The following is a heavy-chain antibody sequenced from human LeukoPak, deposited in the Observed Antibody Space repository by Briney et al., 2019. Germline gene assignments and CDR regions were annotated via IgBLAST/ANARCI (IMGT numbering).Heavy chain of an antibody. Sequence: PGGSLRLSCAASGFTFHGYPMTWVRQAPGKGLEWASTISGSGLSTYYADSVKGRFSISRDNSNQTLYLHMSSVRADDTAVYYCARGQGVVGATTRGYFGYWGQGALVTVSS. CDR2: ISGSGLST. D-gene: IGHD1-26*01. CDR1: GFTFHGYP. J-gene: IGHJ4*02. CDR3: ARGQGVVGATTRGYFGY. V-gene: IGHV3-23*01.